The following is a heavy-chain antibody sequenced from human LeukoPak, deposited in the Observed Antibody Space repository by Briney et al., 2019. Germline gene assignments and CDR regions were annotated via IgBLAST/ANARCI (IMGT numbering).Heavy chain of an antibody. CDR2: INHSGST. Sequence: SETLSLTCTVSGGSISTYYWNWIRQPPGQGLEWIGEINHSGSTNYNPSLKSRVTISVDTSKNQFSLKLSSVTAADTAVYYCARMGKLGYCSSTSCYRLKFTFDYWGQGTLVTVSS. J-gene: IGHJ4*02. V-gene: IGHV4-34*01. D-gene: IGHD2-2*01. CDR1: GGSISTYY. CDR3: ARMGKLGYCSSTSCYRLKFTFDY.